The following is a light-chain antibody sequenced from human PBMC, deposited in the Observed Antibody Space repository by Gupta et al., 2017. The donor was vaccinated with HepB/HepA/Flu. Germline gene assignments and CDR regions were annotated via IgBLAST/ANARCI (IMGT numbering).Light chain of an antibody. J-gene: IGLJ2*01. CDR1: SSDVGSYNL. CDR2: EVS. CDR3: CSYAGSVV. Sequence: QSALTQPASVSGSPGQSLTTSSTGTSSDVGSYNLVSWYQQHPGRAPKLIIYEVSKRPSGVSNRFSGSKSGNTASLTLSGLQAEDEADYYCCSYAGSVVFGGGTKLTVL. V-gene: IGLV2-23*02.